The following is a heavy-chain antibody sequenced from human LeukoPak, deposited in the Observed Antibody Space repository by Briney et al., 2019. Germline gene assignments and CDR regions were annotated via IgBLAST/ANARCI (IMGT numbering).Heavy chain of an antibody. CDR3: ARESSGWSPLYYYYGMDV. CDR2: IKQEGSEK. D-gene: IGHD6-19*01. CDR1: GFSFSSYW. Sequence: GALRLSCAASGFSFSSYWMSWVRQAPGKGLEWVANIKQEGSEKFYVDSVKGRFTISRDNAENSLYLQMNSLRAEDTAVYYCARESSGWSPLYYYYGMDVWGQGTTVTVSS. V-gene: IGHV3-7*01. J-gene: IGHJ6*02.